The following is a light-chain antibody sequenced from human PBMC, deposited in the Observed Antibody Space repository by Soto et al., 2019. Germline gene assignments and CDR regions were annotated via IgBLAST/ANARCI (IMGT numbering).Light chain of an antibody. CDR3: QQSYSTPPT. V-gene: IGKV1-39*01. Sequence: DIPMTQSPSSLSASVGDRVTITCRASQSISSYLNWYQQKPGKAPNLLIYAASSLQSGVPSRFSGSGSGTDFTLTISSLQPEDFATYYCQQSYSTPPTFGRGTKLEIK. CDR1: QSISSY. J-gene: IGKJ2*01. CDR2: AAS.